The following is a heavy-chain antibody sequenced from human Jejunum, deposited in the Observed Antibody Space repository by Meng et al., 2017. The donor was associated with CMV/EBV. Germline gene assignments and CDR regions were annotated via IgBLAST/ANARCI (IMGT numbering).Heavy chain of an antibody. J-gene: IGHJ5*01. V-gene: IGHV1-8*01. CDR3: ARRRNWFDS. CDR2: VTPNTGKT. Sequence: VSCQAPGYPFPNYDISWVRQATGPGPEWMGWVTPNTGKTGYAQKFQGRLIMSRNSSIDTAYMELSSLRSDDTAVYYCARRRNWFDSWGQGTLVTVSS. CDR1: GYPFPNYD.